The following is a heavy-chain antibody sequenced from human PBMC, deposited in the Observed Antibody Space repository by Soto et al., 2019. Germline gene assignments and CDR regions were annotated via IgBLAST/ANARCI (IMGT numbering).Heavy chain of an antibody. V-gene: IGHV4-39*01. CDR2: MYYGVST. CDR3: ARLPSRHLVDY. D-gene: IGHD3-3*02. J-gene: IGHJ4*02. Sequence: SEPVSVTCTVAFSSISSSGYYCIFISQPPGKGLEWIESMYYGVSTYYNPSLKSRVTVSVDASKNQFSLNLSSVTAADTAVYYCARLPSRHLVDYWGQGTLVPVSS. CDR1: FSSISSSGYY.